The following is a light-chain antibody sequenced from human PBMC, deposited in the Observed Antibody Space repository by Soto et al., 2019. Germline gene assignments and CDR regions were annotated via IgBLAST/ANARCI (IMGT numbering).Light chain of an antibody. V-gene: IGKV1-6*01. Sequence: AIQMTQSPSSLSASVGDRVTITCRASQGIRNDLGWYQQKPGNAPKLLIYATSSLQSGVPSRFSGSGSGTDFTLTISSLQPEDFATYYCQQYNSYLFTFGPGTKVDIK. CDR1: QGIRND. CDR2: ATS. CDR3: QQYNSYLFT. J-gene: IGKJ3*01.